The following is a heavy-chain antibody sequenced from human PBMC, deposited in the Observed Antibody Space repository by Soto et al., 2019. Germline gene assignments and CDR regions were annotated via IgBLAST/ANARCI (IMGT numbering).Heavy chain of an antibody. CDR2: ISAYNGNT. Sequence: SVNVSCEASCYTFTSYGSSWVRQAPVQGLEWMGWISAYNGNTNYAQKLQGRVTMTTDTSTSTAYMALRSLRSDDTDLYYCPRARNWGPNPLSLGDWGQGTMVT. V-gene: IGHV1-18*01. D-gene: IGHD7-27*01. J-gene: IGHJ4*02. CDR3: PRARNWGPNPLSLGD. CDR1: CYTFTSYG.